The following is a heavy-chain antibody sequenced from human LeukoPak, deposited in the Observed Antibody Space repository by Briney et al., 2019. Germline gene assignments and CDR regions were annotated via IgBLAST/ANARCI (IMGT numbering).Heavy chain of an antibody. Sequence: SETLSLTCTVSGGSISSYYWSWIRQPPGKGLEWIGYIYYSGSTNYNPSLKSRVTISVDTSKNQFSLKLSSVTAADTAVYYCARKRRPPATTLFDYWGQGTLVTVSS. CDR1: GGSISSYY. D-gene: IGHD2-15*01. CDR3: ARKRRPPATTLFDY. J-gene: IGHJ4*02. CDR2: IYYSGST. V-gene: IGHV4-59*01.